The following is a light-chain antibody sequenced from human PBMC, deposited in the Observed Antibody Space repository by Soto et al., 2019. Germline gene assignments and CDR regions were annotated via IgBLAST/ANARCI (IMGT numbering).Light chain of an antibody. J-gene: IGKJ2*01. CDR3: QQYGSSPRT. CDR1: TSVSSSY. CDR2: GAS. Sequence: EIVLTQSPGTLSLSPGERATLSCRASTSVSSSYLAWYQQKPGQAPRLLIYGASSRATGIPDRFSGSGSGTDFTLTISRLEPEDVAVYYCQQYGSSPRTFGQGTKLEIK. V-gene: IGKV3-20*01.